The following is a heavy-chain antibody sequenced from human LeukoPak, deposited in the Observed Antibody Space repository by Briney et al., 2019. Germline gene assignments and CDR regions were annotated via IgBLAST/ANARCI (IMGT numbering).Heavy chain of an antibody. D-gene: IGHD3-3*01. Sequence: ASVKVSCKASGYTFTGYYMHWVRQAPGQGLEWMGWINPQSGDTNYAQKFQGRVTMTRDTSTSTAYMEVSRMRSDDTAVYYCATSGGTSGPELDYWGQGTLVTVSS. CDR2: INPQSGDT. V-gene: IGHV1-2*02. CDR3: ATSGGTSGPELDY. J-gene: IGHJ4*02. CDR1: GYTFTGYY.